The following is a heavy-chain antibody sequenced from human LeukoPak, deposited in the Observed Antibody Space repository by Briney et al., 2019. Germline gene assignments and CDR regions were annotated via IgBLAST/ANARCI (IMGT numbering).Heavy chain of an antibody. CDR3: ATEGAANGY. CDR2: IKQDGSEK. D-gene: IGHD1-26*01. V-gene: IGHV3-7*01. Sequence: GGSLRLSCAASGVTFSSCWMSWVRQAPGKGLEWVANIKQDGSEKYYVDSVKGRFTIPRDNAKNSLYLQMNSLRAEDTAVYYCATEGAANGYWGQGTLVTVSS. CDR1: GVTFSSCW. J-gene: IGHJ4*02.